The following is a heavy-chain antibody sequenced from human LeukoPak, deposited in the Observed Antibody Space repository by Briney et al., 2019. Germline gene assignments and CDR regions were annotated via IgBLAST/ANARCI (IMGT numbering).Heavy chain of an antibody. CDR3: ASWAYSSSWSNWFDP. V-gene: IGHV4-30-2*01. CDR2: IYHSGST. Sequence: SETLSLTCAVSGGSISSGGYSWSWIRQPPGKGLEWIGYIYHSGSTYCNPSLKSRVTISVDRSKNQFSLKLSSVTAADTAVYYCASWAYSSSWSNWFDPWGQGTLVTVSS. J-gene: IGHJ5*02. D-gene: IGHD6-13*01. CDR1: GGSISSGGYS.